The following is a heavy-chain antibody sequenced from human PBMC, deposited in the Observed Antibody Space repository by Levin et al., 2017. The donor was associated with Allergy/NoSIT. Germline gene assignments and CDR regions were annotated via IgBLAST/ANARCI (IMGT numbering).Heavy chain of an antibody. V-gene: IGHV1-18*01. Sequence: GESLKISCKASGYTFTSYGISWVRQAPGQGLEWMGWISAYNGNTNYAQKLQGRVTMTTDTSTSTAYMELRSLRSDDTAVYYCARADYYYGSGRTDYWGQGTLVTVSS. CDR3: ARADYYYGSGRTDY. CDR2: ISAYNGNT. CDR1: GYTFTSYG. D-gene: IGHD3-10*01. J-gene: IGHJ4*02.